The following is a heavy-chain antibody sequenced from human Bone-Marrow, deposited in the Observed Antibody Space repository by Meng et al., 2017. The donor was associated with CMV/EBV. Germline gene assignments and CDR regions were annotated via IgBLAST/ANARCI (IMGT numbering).Heavy chain of an antibody. CDR2: INSDGSRT. Sequence: SLRRSCAASGVTFRSYWMHWVRQAPGRGLVWVSRINSDGSRTTYADSVKGRFTISRDNAKNTLYLQMNSLRAEDTAVYYCAGGFGFDYWGQGTLVTVSS. CDR1: GVTFRSYW. J-gene: IGHJ4*02. V-gene: IGHV3-74*01. D-gene: IGHD3-16*01. CDR3: AGGFGFDY.